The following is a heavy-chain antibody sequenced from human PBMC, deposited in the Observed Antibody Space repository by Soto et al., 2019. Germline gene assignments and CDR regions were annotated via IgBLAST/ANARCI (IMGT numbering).Heavy chain of an antibody. J-gene: IGHJ4*02. V-gene: IGHV3-30-3*01. CDR3: ATPEGTYYDILTGPDY. D-gene: IGHD3-9*01. CDR2: ISYDGSNK. CDR1: GFTFSSYA. Sequence: QVQLVESGGGVVQPVRSLRLSCAASGFTFSSYAMHWVRQAPGKGLEWVAVISYDGSNKYYADSVKGRFTISRDNSKNALYLQMNSLRAEDTAVYYCATPEGTYYDILTGPDYWGQGTLVTVSS.